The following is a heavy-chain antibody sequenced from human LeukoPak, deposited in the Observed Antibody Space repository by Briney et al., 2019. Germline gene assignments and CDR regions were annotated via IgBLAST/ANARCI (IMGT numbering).Heavy chain of an antibody. CDR1: GFTFNNYG. J-gene: IGHJ6*03. D-gene: IGHD3-10*01. V-gene: IGHV3-30*02. Sequence: GGSLRLSCAASGFTFNNYGMHWVRQAPGKGLEWVAFIRYNGNNQYYADSVKGRFTISRDNSKNTLYLQMNSLKGDDTAVYYCAKDSAYYYIDVWGKGTTVIISS. CDR2: IRYNGNNQ. CDR3: AKDSAYYYIDV.